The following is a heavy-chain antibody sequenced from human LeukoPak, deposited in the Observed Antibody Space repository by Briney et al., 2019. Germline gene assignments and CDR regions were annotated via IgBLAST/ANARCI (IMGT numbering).Heavy chain of an antibody. CDR2: IYYSGST. CDR1: GGSISSYY. Sequence: PSETLSLTCTVSGGSISSYYWGWIRQPPGKGLEWIGSIYYSGSTYYNPSLKSRVTISVDTSKNQFSLKLSSVTAADTAVYYCARQEGYSGYDPFDYWGQGTLVTVSS. V-gene: IGHV4-39*01. J-gene: IGHJ4*02. D-gene: IGHD5-12*01. CDR3: ARQEGYSGYDPFDY.